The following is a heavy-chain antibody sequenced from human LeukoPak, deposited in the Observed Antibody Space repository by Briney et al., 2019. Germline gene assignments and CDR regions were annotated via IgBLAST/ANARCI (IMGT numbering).Heavy chain of an antibody. V-gene: IGHV3-23*01. CDR1: GFTFSSYD. CDR2: ISVNGGST. Sequence: GGSLRLSCAASGFTFSSYDMSWVRQAPGKGLEWVSGISVNGGSTYYTDSVKGRLTISRDNSKNTLYLQVNSLRAEDTAVYYCVARLSPAFDIWGHGTMVTVSS. CDR3: VARLSPAFDI. D-gene: IGHD5-12*01. J-gene: IGHJ3*02.